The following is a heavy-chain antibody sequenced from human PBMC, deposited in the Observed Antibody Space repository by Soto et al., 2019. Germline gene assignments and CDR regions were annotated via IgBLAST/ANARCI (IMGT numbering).Heavy chain of an antibody. J-gene: IGHJ4*02. CDR3: AREGYGSGPPGEIDY. CDR2: IIPILGIA. CDR1: GGTFSSYT. D-gene: IGHD3-10*01. Sequence: QVQLVQSGAEVKKPGSSVKVSCKASGGTFSSYTISWVRQAPGQGLEWMGRIIPILGIANYAQKFQGRVTITADKSTSTANMELSSLRSEDTAVYYCAREGYGSGPPGEIDYWGQGTLVTVSS. V-gene: IGHV1-69*08.